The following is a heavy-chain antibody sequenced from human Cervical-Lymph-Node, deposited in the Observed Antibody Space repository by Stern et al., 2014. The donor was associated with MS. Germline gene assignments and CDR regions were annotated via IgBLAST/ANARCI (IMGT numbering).Heavy chain of an antibody. CDR1: GYSFTNYA. J-gene: IGHJ4*02. Sequence: QVQLVESGAEVKKPGASVKISCKASGYSFTNYAIHWVRQAPGQRLEWMGWINGGNGDTKNSQNFQGRVTINRDTSASTAYMELSSLRSEDTAVYYCARRGSGSLSFFDYWGQGTLVTVSS. V-gene: IGHV1-3*01. D-gene: IGHD3-10*01. CDR2: INGGNGDT. CDR3: ARRGSGSLSFFDY.